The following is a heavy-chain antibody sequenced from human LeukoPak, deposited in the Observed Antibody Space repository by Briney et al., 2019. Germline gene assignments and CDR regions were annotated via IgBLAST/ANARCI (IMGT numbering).Heavy chain of an antibody. CDR1: GGSFSGYY. Sequence: SETLSLTCAVYGGSFSGYYWSWIRQPPGKGLEWIGEINHSGSTNYNPSLKSRVTISVDTSKNQFSLKLSSVTAADTAVYYCAKSPRDFCLLTLRNLVDPWGQGT. CDR2: INHSGST. J-gene: IGHJ5*01. CDR3: AKSPRDFCLLTLRNLVDP. V-gene: IGHV4-34*01. D-gene: IGHD3-3*01.